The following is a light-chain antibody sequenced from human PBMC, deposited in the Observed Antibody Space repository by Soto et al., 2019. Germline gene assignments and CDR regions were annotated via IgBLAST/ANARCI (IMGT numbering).Light chain of an antibody. Sequence: QSALTQPRSVSGSPGQSVTISCTGTNNDVGGYNYVSWYQQQPGKAPKLIIYDVTKRPSGVPDRFSGSKSGNTASLTISGLQADDDADYYCSSYAGSYTWVFGGGTKLTVL. CDR2: DVT. CDR3: SSYAGSYTWV. J-gene: IGLJ3*02. V-gene: IGLV2-11*01. CDR1: NNDVGGYNY.